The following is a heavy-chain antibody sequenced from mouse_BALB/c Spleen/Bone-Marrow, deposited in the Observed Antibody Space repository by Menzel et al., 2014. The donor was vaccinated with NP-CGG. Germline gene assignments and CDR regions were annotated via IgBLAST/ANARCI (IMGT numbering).Heavy chain of an antibody. D-gene: IGHD2-3*01. V-gene: IGHV4-1*02. Sequence: EVKLLESGGGLVHPGGSLKLSCAASGFDFSRYWMGWVRQAPGKGLEWIGEINPDSTTINYTPSLKDKFIISRDNAKNTLYLQMSKGRSEDTALYYCSRLGYYGGFAYWGQGTLVTVSA. CDR3: SRLGYYGGFAY. CDR1: GFDFSRYW. CDR2: INPDSTTI. J-gene: IGHJ3*01.